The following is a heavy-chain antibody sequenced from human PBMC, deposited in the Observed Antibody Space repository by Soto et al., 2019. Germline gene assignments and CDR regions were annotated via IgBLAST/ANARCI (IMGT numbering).Heavy chain of an antibody. Sequence: VASVKVSCKASGYTFTSYGISWVRQAPGQGLEWMGWISAYNGNTNYAQKLQGRVTMTTDTSTSTAYMELRSLRSDDTAVYYCARDPRGYCGGDCPYYYYYYGMDVWGQGTTVTVSS. D-gene: IGHD2-21*02. V-gene: IGHV1-18*04. CDR1: GYTFTSYG. J-gene: IGHJ6*02. CDR3: ARDPRGYCGGDCPYYYYYYGMDV. CDR2: ISAYNGNT.